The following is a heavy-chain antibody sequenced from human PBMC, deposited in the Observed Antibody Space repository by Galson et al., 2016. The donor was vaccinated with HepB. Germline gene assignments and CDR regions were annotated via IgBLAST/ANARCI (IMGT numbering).Heavy chain of an antibody. Sequence: SLRLSCAASGFIVSNNYMTWVRQAPGKGLEWVSVIYSTGSTKYADSVKGRFTISRDSSKNTLYLQMNSLRAEDTAVYYCARAPIEVDGMRHYYYGMDVWGQGTTVTVSS. V-gene: IGHV3-53*01. CDR3: ARAPIEVDGMRHYYYGMDV. D-gene: IGHD6-19*01. CDR2: IYSTGST. CDR1: GFIVSNNY. J-gene: IGHJ6*02.